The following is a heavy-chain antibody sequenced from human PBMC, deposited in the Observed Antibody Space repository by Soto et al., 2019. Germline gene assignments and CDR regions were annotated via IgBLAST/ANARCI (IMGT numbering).Heavy chain of an antibody. CDR2: INPATGAA. D-gene: IGHD3-3*01. Sequence: QLHLVQSGAVVKKPGASVTVSCSASGYPVTAYYMHWVRQAPGRGLEWMGGINPATGAAKYTQTFQGRVPMSRDTSTSKVFRETRGLPSMDPGVFYCARGGGVGVAGSAAFDMWGQGTLVTVSS. CDR3: ARGGGVGVAGSAAFDM. J-gene: IGHJ3*02. CDR1: GYPVTAYY. V-gene: IGHV1-2*02.